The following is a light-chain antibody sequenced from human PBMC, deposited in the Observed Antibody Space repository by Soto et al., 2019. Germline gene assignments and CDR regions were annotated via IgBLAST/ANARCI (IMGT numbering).Light chain of an antibody. CDR3: QQYNSYPWT. J-gene: IGKJ1*01. CDR1: QSISSW. V-gene: IGKV1-5*03. Sequence: DIQMTQSPSTLSASEGDRVTITCRASQSISSWLAWYQQKPGKAPKLLIYKASSLESGVPSRFSGSGSVTEFTLTISSLQPDDFATYYCQQYNSYPWTFGQGTKVDIK. CDR2: KAS.